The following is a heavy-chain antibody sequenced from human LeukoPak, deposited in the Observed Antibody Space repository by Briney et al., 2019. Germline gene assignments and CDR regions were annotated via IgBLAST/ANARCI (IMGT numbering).Heavy chain of an antibody. CDR1: GGSISSSSYY. Sequence: PSETLSLTCTVSGGSISSSSYYWGWIRQPPGKGQEWIGSIYYSGSTYYNPSLKSRVTISVDTSKNQFSLKLSSVTAADTAVYYCARVPSGWYSYSWFDPWGQGTLVTVSS. V-gene: IGHV4-39*07. CDR3: ARVPSGWYSYSWFDP. D-gene: IGHD6-19*01. J-gene: IGHJ5*02. CDR2: IYYSGST.